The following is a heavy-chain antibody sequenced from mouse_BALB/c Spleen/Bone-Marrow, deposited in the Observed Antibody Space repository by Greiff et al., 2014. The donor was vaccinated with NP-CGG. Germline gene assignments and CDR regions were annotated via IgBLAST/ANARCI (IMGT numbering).Heavy chain of an antibody. D-gene: IGHD1-1*01. CDR2: IDPANGNT. Sequence: VQLKESGAELVKPGASVKLSCTASGFNIKDTYMHWVKQRPEQGLEWIGGIDPANGNTKYDPKFQGKATITADTSSNTAYLQLSSLTSEDTAVYYCARYCYGSSYFDYWGQGTTLTVSS. V-gene: IGHV14-3*02. J-gene: IGHJ2*01. CDR1: GFNIKDTY. CDR3: ARYCYGSSYFDY.